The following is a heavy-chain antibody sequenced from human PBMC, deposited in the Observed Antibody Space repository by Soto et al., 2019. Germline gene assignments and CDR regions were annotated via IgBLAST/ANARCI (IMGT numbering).Heavy chain of an antibody. J-gene: IGHJ4*02. CDR2: ISVYNGNT. D-gene: IGHD3-22*01. Sequence: QVKLVQSGTEVKKPGASIKVSCKASGYSFVTSGMTWVRQAPGQGREWMGWISVYNGNTNYDQKLQDRVTMTTDTSTNTAYLEVRNLRSDDTAVYYCARAGQYYDASGYADWGQGTLVTVSS. CDR1: GYSFVTSG. V-gene: IGHV1-18*01. CDR3: ARAGQYYDASGYAD.